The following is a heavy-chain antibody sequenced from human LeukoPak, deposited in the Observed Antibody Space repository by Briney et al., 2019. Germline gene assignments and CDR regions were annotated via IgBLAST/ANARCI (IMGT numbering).Heavy chain of an antibody. CDR1: GFTVSSNY. J-gene: IGHJ4*02. D-gene: IGHD2-2*01. CDR2: IYSGGST. V-gene: IGHV3-53*01. Sequence: PGGSLRLSCAASGFTVSSNYMSWVRQAPGKGLEWVSVIYSGGSTYYADSVKGRFTISRDNSKNTLYLQMNSLRAEDTAVYYCASGPSVGYCSSTSCYASDYWGQGTLVTVSS. CDR3: ASGPSVGYCSSTSCYASDY.